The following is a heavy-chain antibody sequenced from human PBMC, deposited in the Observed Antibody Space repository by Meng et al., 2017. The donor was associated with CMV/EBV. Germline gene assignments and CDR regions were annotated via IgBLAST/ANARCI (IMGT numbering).Heavy chain of an antibody. J-gene: IGHJ4*02. CDR2: IYSGGST. V-gene: IGHV3-53*01. CDR3: ARDRAASYYFDY. CDR1: GFTVSGNY. Sequence: CAASGFTVSGNYMSWVRQAPGKGLEWVSVIYSGGSTYYADSVKGRFTISRDNSKNTLYLQMNSLRAEDTAVYYCARDRAASYYFDYWGQGTLVTVSS. D-gene: IGHD6-13*01.